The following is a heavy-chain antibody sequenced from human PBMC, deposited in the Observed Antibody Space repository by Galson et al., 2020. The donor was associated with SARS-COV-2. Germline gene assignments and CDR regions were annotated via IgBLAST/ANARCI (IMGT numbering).Heavy chain of an antibody. J-gene: IGHJ4*02. V-gene: IGHV3-33*01. CDR1: GFTFSSYG. CDR2: IWYDGSNK. Sequence: GGSLRLSCAASGFTFSSYGMHWVRQAPGKGLEWVADIWYDGSNKYYADSVKGRFTISRDNSKNTPYLQMNSLRAEDTAVYYCARDGIVGANTGLDYGGQGTLVTVS. CDR3: ARDGIVGANTGLDY. D-gene: IGHD1-26*01.